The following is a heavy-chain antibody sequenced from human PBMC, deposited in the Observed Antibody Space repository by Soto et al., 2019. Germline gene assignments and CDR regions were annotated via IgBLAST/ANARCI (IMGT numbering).Heavy chain of an antibody. CDR1: GYSFNDYY. Sequence: QVQLVQSASEVQKPGTSVKVSCKASGYSFNDYYIHWVRQAPGQGPEWMGWISPSSGGTHYAPKFEGRVTLTRDTSISTAYMDLSTLRSDDTAVYYCARGTRKDLWFHNVYWGQGTLVPVSS. J-gene: IGHJ4*02. CDR3: ARGTRKDLWFHNVY. D-gene: IGHD3-10*01. CDR2: ISPSSGGT. V-gene: IGHV1-2*02.